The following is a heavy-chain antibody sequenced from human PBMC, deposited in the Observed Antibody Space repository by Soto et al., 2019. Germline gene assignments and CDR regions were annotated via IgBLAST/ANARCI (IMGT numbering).Heavy chain of an antibody. CDR3: ARAGTPYCSSTSCYYYYGMDV. D-gene: IGHD2-2*01. J-gene: IGHJ6*02. CDR1: GYTFTSYG. V-gene: IGHV1-18*01. Sequence: QVPLVQSGAEVKKPGASVKVSCKASGYTFTSYGISWVRQAPGQGLEWMGWISAYNGNTNYAQKLQGRVTMTTDTSTSTAYMELRSLISDDTAVYYCARAGTPYCSSTSCYYYYGMDVWGQGTTVTVSS. CDR2: ISAYNGNT.